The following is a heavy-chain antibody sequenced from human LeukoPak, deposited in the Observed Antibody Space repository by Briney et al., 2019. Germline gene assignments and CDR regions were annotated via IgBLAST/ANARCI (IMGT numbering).Heavy chain of an antibody. V-gene: IGHV4-34*01. CDR2: INHSGST. CDR1: GGSFSGYY. J-gene: IGHJ3*01. Sequence: SETLSLTCAVSGGSFSGYYWSWIRQPPGKGLEWIGEINHSGSTNYNPSLKSRVTISIDTSRIHFSLHLSSVTAADTAVYYCARTRYSGSHNSAFDLWGQGTVVTVSS. D-gene: IGHD1-26*01. CDR3: ARTRYSGSHNSAFDL.